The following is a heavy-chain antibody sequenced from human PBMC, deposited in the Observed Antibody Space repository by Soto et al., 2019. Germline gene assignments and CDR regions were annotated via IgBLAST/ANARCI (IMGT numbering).Heavy chain of an antibody. Sequence: QVQLLQSGAEVKKPGTSVRVSCRASGYTFKDYDINWVRRAPGQGLEWRGWMNPNSGNTAYARKFHDRITMTRSVSARTAFMELSSLNPEDTAVYYCARRMTWSLWCFDLWGSGTQVTVST. CDR2: MNPNSGNT. CDR1: GYTFKDYD. CDR3: ARRMTWSLWCFDL. V-gene: IGHV1-8*01. D-gene: IGHD3-3*01. J-gene: IGHJ2*01.